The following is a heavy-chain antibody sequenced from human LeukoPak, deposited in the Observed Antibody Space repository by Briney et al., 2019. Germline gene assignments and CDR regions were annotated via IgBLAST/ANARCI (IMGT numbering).Heavy chain of an antibody. CDR2: ISGSGGST. V-gene: IGHV3-23*01. CDR1: GFTFDDYA. J-gene: IGHJ3*02. CDR3: AKDVAVTMIVVFLTAFDI. Sequence: RGSLRLSCAASGFTFDDYAMSWVRQAPGKGLEWVSAISGSGGSTYYADSVKGRFTISRDNSKNTLYLQMNSLRAEDTAVYYCAKDVAVTMIVVFLTAFDIWGQGTMVTVSS. D-gene: IGHD3-22*01.